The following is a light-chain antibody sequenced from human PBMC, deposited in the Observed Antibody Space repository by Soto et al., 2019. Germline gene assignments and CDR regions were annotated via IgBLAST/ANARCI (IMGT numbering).Light chain of an antibody. V-gene: IGKV3-11*01. CDR3: QQRNRWPPVT. CDR1: PSVSNS. CDR2: DAF. Sequence: ESVLTQSPATLSLSPGERATLSCRASPSVSNSLAWYQHKPGQAPRLLIYDAFNRATGVPTRFSGSGSGTDFPLTISSLEPEDFAVYYCQQRNRWPPVTFGGGTKVDIK. J-gene: IGKJ4*01.